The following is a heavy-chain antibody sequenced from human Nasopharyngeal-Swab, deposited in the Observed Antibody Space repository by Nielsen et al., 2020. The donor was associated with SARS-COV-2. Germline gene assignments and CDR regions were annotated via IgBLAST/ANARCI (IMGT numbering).Heavy chain of an antibody. CDR1: GYTFTRYY. D-gene: IGHD2-15*01. CDR2: INPGGGSA. CDR3: ARGGDPREVVAATDCFDP. Sequence: ASVKLSCKASGYTFTRYYIHWVRQAPGQGLEWMGIINPGGGSARYSQNFQGRVAMTRDTSTSTVYMELSSLRSEDTAVYYCARGGDPREVVAATDCFDPWGQGTLVTVSS. V-gene: IGHV1-46*01. J-gene: IGHJ5*02.